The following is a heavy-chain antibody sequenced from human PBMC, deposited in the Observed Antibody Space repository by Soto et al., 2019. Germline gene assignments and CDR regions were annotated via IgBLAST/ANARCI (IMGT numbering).Heavy chain of an antibody. CDR3: AKVGGSSRGAGPLRLDP. J-gene: IGHJ5*02. CDR2: ISGSVGST. CDR1: GFTFSSYA. Sequence: SGGSLRLSCAASGFTFSSYAMSCVRQAPGKGLEWVSVISGSVGSTYYADSLKGRFTISRDNSKNTLYMQMKSLRAEDTAVYYCAKVGGSSRGAGPLRLDPGGQGTLRIVS. V-gene: IGHV3-23*01. D-gene: IGHD6-13*01.